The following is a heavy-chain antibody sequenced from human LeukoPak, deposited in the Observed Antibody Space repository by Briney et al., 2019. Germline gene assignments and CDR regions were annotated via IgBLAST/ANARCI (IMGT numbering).Heavy chain of an antibody. V-gene: IGHV1-2*02. J-gene: IGHJ4*02. CDR1: GYTFTGYF. D-gene: IGHD1-7*01. CDR2: LNPNSGVT. Sequence: GASVKVSCKASGYTFTGYFMHWMRQAPGHGLEWMGWLNPNSGVTKYAQKFQGRVTMTRDTSISTAYMELSSLRSDDTAVYYCAREDNWNYDYWGQGTLVTVSS. CDR3: AREDNWNYDY.